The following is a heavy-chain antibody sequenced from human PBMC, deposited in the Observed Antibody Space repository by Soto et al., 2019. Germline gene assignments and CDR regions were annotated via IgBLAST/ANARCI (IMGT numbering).Heavy chain of an antibody. J-gene: IGHJ4*01. Sequence: ASVKVSCKASGYTFTSYAMHWVRQAPGQRLEWMGWINAGNGNTKYSQKFQGRVTITRDTSASTAYMELSSLRSEDTAVYYCGALFCSSGSCPDYWGQGTLVTVSS. CDR2: INAGNGNT. V-gene: IGHV1-3*01. CDR3: GALFCSSGSCPDY. D-gene: IGHD2-15*01. CDR1: GYTFTSYA.